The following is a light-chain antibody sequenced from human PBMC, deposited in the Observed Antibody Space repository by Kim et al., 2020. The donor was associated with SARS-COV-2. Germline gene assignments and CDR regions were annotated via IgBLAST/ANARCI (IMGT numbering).Light chain of an antibody. V-gene: IGKV3-15*01. CDR2: GAS. Sequence: VSPGERATLSCRASQSVSSKLAWYQQKPGQAPRLLIYGASTWATGVPARFSGSGSGTEFTLTISSLQSEDFAVYHCQQYNDWPPTFGQGTKLEI. CDR3: QQYNDWPPT. J-gene: IGKJ2*01. CDR1: QSVSSK.